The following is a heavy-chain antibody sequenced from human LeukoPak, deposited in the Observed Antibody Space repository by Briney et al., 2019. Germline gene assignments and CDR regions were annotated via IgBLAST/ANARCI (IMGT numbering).Heavy chain of an antibody. CDR3: ARDGPPYCSSTSCSYYFDY. D-gene: IGHD2-2*01. J-gene: IGHJ4*02. CDR2: IWYDGSNK. CDR1: GFTFSSYG. Sequence: GGSLRLSCAASGFTFSSYGMHWVRQAPGKGLEWLAVIWYDGSNKYYADSVKGRFTISRDNSKNTLYLQMNSLRAEDTAVYYCARDGPPYCSSTSCSYYFDYWGQGTLVTVSS. V-gene: IGHV3-33*01.